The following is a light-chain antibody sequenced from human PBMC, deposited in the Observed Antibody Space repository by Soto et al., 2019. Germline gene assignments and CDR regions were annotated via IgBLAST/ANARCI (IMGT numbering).Light chain of an antibody. J-gene: IGLJ1*01. CDR3: CSYVSSKTYV. V-gene: IGLV2-14*01. CDR2: EVR. Sequence: QSALTQPASVSGSPGQSITISCTGTRTDVGGYNFVSWYQQHPGKAPKLLIYEVRNRPSGVSNRCSGSKSYNTASLTISGLQAEDEADYYCCSYVSSKTYVFGTGTKVTVL. CDR1: RTDVGGYNF.